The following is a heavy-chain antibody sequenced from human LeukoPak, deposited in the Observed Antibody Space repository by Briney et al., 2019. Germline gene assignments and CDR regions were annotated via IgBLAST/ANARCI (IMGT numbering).Heavy chain of an antibody. CDR2: MFYSEST. J-gene: IGHJ2*01. V-gene: IGHV4-61*08. CDR1: GASVSDGDYY. Sequence: SETLSLTCSVSGASVSDGDYYWSWIQQPPGKGLEWIGYMFYSESTKYNPSLKSRVTITVDKSKNQFSQHMSFVTAADTAVYYCTRLTAYFDLWGRGTLLTVSS. D-gene: IGHD5-18*01. CDR3: TRLTAYFDL.